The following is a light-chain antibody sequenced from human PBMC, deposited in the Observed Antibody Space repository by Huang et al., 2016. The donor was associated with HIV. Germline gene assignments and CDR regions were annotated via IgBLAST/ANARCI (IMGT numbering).Light chain of an antibody. CDR1: QSVDSN. J-gene: IGKJ4*01. V-gene: IGKV3D-20*01. CDR3: QQYGSSPLT. Sequence: EIVLTQSPATLSLSPGERATLACGASQSVDSNLAWYQQKPGLAPRLLIYDAASRATGIPDRFRGSGSGTDFTLTISRLEPEDFAVYYCQQYGSSPLTFGGGTKVEIK. CDR2: DAA.